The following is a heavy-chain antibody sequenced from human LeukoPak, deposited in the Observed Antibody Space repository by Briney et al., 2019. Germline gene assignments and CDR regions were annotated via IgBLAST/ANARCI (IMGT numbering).Heavy chain of an antibody. CDR3: AKDLPNSSSWYVRAFDP. V-gene: IGHV3-74*01. J-gene: IGHJ5*02. CDR2: INTDGSST. Sequence: HPGGSLRLSCAASGFTFSSYWMHWVRQAPGKGLVWVSRINTDGSSTSYADSVKGRFTISRDNSKNTLYLQMNSLRAEDTAVYYCAKDLPNSSSWYVRAFDPWGQGTLVTVSS. D-gene: IGHD6-13*01. CDR1: GFTFSSYW.